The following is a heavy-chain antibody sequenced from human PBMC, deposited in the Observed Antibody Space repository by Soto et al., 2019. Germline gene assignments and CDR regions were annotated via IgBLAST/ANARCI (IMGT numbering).Heavy chain of an antibody. D-gene: IGHD2-15*01. V-gene: IGHV1-3*01. CDR3: ARGPGGPDGPGDY. CDR1: GYTFTSYA. Sequence: QVQLVQSGAEVKKPGASVKVSCKASGYTFTSYAMHWVRQPPGQRLEWMGWINAGNGNTKHSQKFQGRVTITRDTSASIAYMELSSLRSEDTAVYYCARGPGGPDGPGDYWGQGTLVTVSS. J-gene: IGHJ4*02. CDR2: INAGNGNT.